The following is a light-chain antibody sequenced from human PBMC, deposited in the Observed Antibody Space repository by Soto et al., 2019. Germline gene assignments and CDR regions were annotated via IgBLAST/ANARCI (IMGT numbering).Light chain of an antibody. CDR2: DAY. Sequence: EVVLTQSPVTLSLSPGERATLSCRASQSFRGLLAWYQQKPGQAPRLLIYDAYNRATGIPPRFSGSGSGTDFTLTISSLESEDFAVYYCQQRANWPLTFGGGTKVDIK. CDR1: QSFRGL. J-gene: IGKJ4*01. V-gene: IGKV3-11*01. CDR3: QQRANWPLT.